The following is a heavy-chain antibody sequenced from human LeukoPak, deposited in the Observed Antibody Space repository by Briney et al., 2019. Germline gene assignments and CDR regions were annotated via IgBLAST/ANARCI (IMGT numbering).Heavy chain of an antibody. J-gene: IGHJ6*04. V-gene: IGHV3-48*03. Sequence: GGSLRLSCAASGFTFSSYEMNWVRQAAGKGLEWVSYISSSGSTIYYADSVRGRFTISRDNAKNSLYLQMNSLRAEDTAVYYCAELGITMIGGVWGKGTPVTISS. CDR3: AELGITMIGGV. CDR1: GFTFSSYE. D-gene: IGHD3-10*02. CDR2: ISSSGSTI.